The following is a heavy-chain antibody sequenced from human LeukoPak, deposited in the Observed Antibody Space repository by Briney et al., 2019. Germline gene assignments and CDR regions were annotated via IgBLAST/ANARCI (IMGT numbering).Heavy chain of an antibody. CDR2: IYYSGST. V-gene: IGHV4-59*12. D-gene: IGHD3-10*01. CDR3: ARDHSTYGSSPTDY. J-gene: IGHJ4*02. CDR1: GGSISSYY. Sequence: PSETLSLTCTVSGGSISSYYWSWIRQPPGKGLEWIGYIYYSGSTNYNPSLKSRVTISVDTSKNQFSLKLSSVTAADTAVYYCARDHSTYGSSPTDYWGQGTLVTVSS.